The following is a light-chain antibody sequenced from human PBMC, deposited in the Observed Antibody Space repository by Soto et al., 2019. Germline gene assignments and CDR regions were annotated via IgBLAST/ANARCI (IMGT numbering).Light chain of an antibody. CDR1: QSISSSF. J-gene: IGKJ5*01. Sequence: EIVLTQSPGILSLSPGERASLSCGASQSISSSFLAWYQQKPGQAPRLLIYGASSRATGIPDRFSGTGSETDFTLTISRLEPEDFAVYYCQQYDNSPITFGQGTRLESK. V-gene: IGKV3-20*01. CDR3: QQYDNSPIT. CDR2: GAS.